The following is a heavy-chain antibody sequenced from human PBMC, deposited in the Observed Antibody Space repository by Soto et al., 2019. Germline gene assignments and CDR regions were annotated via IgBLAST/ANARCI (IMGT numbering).Heavy chain of an antibody. CDR3: ARDTPIGELLGGYFDY. CDR2: IYYSGST. Sequence: QVQLQESGPGLVKPSQTLSLTCTVSGGSISSGGYCWSWIRQHPGKGLEWIGYIYYSGSTYYNPSLKRRVTISVDTSKNQFSLKLSSVTAADTAVYYCARDTPIGELLGGYFDYWGQGTLVTVSS. V-gene: IGHV4-31*03. J-gene: IGHJ4*02. CDR1: GGSISSGGYC. D-gene: IGHD3-10*01.